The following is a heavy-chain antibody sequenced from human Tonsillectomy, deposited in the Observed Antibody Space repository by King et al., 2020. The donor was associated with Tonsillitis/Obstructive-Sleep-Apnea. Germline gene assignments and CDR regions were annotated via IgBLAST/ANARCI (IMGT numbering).Heavy chain of an antibody. Sequence: VQLVASGGGLIKPGRYLRLSCTASGFTFGDYAMSWFRQAPGKGLEWVGFIRSKAYGGTTEYAASVKGRFTISTDDSKSIAYLQMNSLKTEDTAVYYCTRDMSIFGVGREDAFDIWGQGTMVTVSS. J-gene: IGHJ3*02. V-gene: IGHV3-49*05. CDR1: GFTFGDYA. CDR2: IRSKAYGGTT. CDR3: TRDMSIFGVGREDAFDI. D-gene: IGHD3-3*01.